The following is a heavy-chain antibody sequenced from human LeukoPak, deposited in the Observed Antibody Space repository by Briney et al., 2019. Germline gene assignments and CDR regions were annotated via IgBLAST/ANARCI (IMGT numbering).Heavy chain of an antibody. Sequence: GCSLRLSCAASVFTVSSNYMSWVRQAPGTGREWVSVIYSGGSTYYADSVKGRFTISRDNSKNTLYLQMNSLRAEDTAVYYCARDRGGLNWFDPWGQGTLVTVSS. CDR2: IYSGGST. CDR3: ARDRGGLNWFDP. J-gene: IGHJ5*02. CDR1: VFTVSSNY. V-gene: IGHV3-53*01. D-gene: IGHD3-16*01.